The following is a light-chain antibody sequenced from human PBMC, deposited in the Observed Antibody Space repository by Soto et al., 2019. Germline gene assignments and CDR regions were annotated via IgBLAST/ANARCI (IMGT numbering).Light chain of an antibody. CDR3: QQYNNWPAIT. V-gene: IGKV3D-15*01. J-gene: IGKJ5*01. Sequence: EIVMTQSPPTLSVSPGERAALSCRASQSIRSNLAWYQQKPGQAPRLLIYGASTRATGIPARFSGSGSGTEFTLTISSLQSEDFAVYYCQQYNNWPAITFGQGTRLENK. CDR2: GAS. CDR1: QSIRSN.